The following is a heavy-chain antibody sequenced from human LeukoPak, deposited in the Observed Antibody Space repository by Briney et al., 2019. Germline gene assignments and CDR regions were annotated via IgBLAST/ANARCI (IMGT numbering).Heavy chain of an antibody. J-gene: IGHJ5*02. D-gene: IGHD6-19*01. V-gene: IGHV4-59*01. Sequence: PSETLSLTYTVSGGSISSYYWSWIRQPPGKGLEWIGYIYYSGSTNYNPSLKSRVTISVDTSKNQFSLKLSSVTAADTAVYYCARAWRSGWGPWGQGTLVTVSS. CDR1: GGSISSYY. CDR3: ARAWRSGWGP. CDR2: IYYSGST.